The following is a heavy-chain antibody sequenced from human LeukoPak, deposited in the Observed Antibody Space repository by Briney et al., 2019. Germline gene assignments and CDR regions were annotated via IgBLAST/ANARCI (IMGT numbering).Heavy chain of an antibody. CDR1: GFTFSDYY. Sequence: GGSLRLSCAASGFTFSDYYMSWIRQAPGKGLEWVSYISSSGSTIYYADSVKGRFTISRDNAKNSLYLQMNSLRAEDTAVYYCARAVFRYSGSYDNWFDPWGQGTLVTVSS. CDR2: ISSSGSTI. V-gene: IGHV3-11*01. J-gene: IGHJ5*02. D-gene: IGHD1-26*01. CDR3: ARAVFRYSGSYDNWFDP.